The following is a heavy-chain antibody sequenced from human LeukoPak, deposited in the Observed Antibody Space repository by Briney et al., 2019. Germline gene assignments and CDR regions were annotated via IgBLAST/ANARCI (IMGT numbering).Heavy chain of an antibody. D-gene: IGHD5-12*01. J-gene: IGHJ4*02. CDR1: GFSLSGYW. CDR2: LHANGDEK. Sequence: GGSLRLSCAASGFSLSGYWMSWVRQAPGKGLEWVARLHANGDEKNFVGSVQGRFTVSRDNAKNSLYLQMNSLRVEDTAVYFCARGGYSFDYLGQGTLVTVSS. CDR3: ARGGYSFDY. V-gene: IGHV3-7*01.